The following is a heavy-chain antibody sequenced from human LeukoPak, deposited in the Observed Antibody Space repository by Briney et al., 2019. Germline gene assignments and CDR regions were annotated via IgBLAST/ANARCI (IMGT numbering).Heavy chain of an antibody. V-gene: IGHV4-34*01. CDR1: GGSFSGYY. J-gene: IGHJ6*03. Sequence: SETLSLTCAVYGGSFSGYYWSWIRQPPGKGLEWIGEINHSGSTNYNPSLKSRVTISVDTSKNQFSLKLSSVTAADTAVYYCARGGYYDYVWGSYRGGYYYYYMDVWGKGTTVTISS. CDR3: ARGGYYDYVWGSYRGGYYYYYMDV. D-gene: IGHD3-16*02. CDR2: INHSGST.